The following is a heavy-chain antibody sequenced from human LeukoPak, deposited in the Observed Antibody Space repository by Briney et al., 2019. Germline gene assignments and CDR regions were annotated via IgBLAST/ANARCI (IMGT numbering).Heavy chain of an antibody. CDR2: IYTSGST. CDR3: ARSRSGSYFTFDY. V-gene: IGHV4-4*07. D-gene: IGHD1-26*01. Sequence: SETLSLTCTVPGGTISSYYWSWIRQPAGKGLEWIERIYTSGSTYYNPSLKSRVTISVDTSKNQFSLKLSSVTAADTAVYYCARSRSGSYFTFDYWGQGTLVTVSS. J-gene: IGHJ4*02. CDR1: GGTISSYY.